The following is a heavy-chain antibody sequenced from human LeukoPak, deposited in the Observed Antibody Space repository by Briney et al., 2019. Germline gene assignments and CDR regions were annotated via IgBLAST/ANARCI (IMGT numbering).Heavy chain of an antibody. CDR3: ARGANFYYYGMDV. V-gene: IGHV4-34*01. CDR2: INHSGST. D-gene: IGHD2-15*01. J-gene: IGHJ6*02. Sequence: KPSETLSLTCAVYGGSFSGYYWSWIRQPPGKGLEWIGEINHSGSTNYNPSLKSRVTMSVDTSKNQFSLKLSSVTAADTAVYYCARGANFYYYGMDVWGQGTTVTVSS. CDR1: GGSFSGYY.